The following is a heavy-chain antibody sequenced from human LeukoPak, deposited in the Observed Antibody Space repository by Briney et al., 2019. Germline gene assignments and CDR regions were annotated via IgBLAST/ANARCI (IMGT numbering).Heavy chain of an antibody. J-gene: IGHJ4*02. V-gene: IGHV3-7*01. CDR3: ARLSIASPSTFDY. CDR1: GFTFSSYR. CDR2: IKQDGSEK. Sequence: PGGSLRLSCAASGFTFSSYRMSWVRQAPGKGLEWVANIKQDGSEKYYVDSVKGRFTISRDNAKKSLYLQMNSLRAEDTAVYYCARLSIASPSTFDYWGQGTLVTVSS. D-gene: IGHD6-6*01.